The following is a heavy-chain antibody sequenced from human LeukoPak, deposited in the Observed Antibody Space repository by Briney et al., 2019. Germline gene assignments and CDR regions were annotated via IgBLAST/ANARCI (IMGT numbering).Heavy chain of an antibody. V-gene: IGHV4-34*01. CDR3: ASSGSYRFDY. Sequence: SETLSLTCAVYGGSFSGYYWSWIRQPPGKGLEWIGEINHSGSTNYNPSLKSRVTISVDTSKNQFSLKLSSVTAADTAVYYCASSGSYRFDYWGQGTLVTVSS. J-gene: IGHJ4*02. CDR1: GGSFSGYY. CDR2: INHSGST. D-gene: IGHD1-26*01.